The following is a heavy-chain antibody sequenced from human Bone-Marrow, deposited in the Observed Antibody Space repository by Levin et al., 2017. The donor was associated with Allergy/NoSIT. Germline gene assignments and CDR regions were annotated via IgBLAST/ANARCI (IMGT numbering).Heavy chain of an antibody. CDR1: GYTFTTYD. CDR2: MNPNSGNT. D-gene: IGHD7-27*01. CDR3: ARNLPLTGDFDY. V-gene: IGHV1-8*01. J-gene: IGHJ4*02. Sequence: PGESLKISCKASGYTFTTYDFNWVRQAPGQGLEWMGWMNPNSGNTGYAQKFQGRVTLTRSTSTSTAYMELSSLTSEDTAVYYCARNLPLTGDFDYWGQGTLVTVSS.